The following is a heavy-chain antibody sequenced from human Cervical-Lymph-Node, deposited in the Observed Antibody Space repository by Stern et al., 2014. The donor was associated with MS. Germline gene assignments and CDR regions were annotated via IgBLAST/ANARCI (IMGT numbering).Heavy chain of an antibody. J-gene: IGHJ4*02. Sequence: QVQLVESGAEVKQPGASVKVSCTASGSTFPDYNIQGVRQAPGPGLEWMGMISPDGGRTAYAPKFRGRVTMTRDKSTATVYMELNSLRSEDTAVYFCARVAPTVGAAYWGQGTLVTVSS. CDR2: ISPDGGRT. CDR1: GSTFPDYN. V-gene: IGHV1-46*01. CDR3: ARVAPTVGAAY. D-gene: IGHD1-26*01.